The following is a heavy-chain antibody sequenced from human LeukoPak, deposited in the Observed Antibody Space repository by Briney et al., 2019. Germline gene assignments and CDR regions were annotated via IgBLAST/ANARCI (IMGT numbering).Heavy chain of an antibody. V-gene: IGHV3-21*01. CDR2: ISSSSSYI. D-gene: IGHD6-13*01. CDR3: ARGGYSSSWSKIIDAIDI. CDR1: GFTFNDNS. Sequence: PGGSLSLSCAASGFTFNDNSMNWVRQAPGKGLEWVSSISSSSSYIYYAYSVKGRFTISRDNATNSLYLQMNSLRAEDTAVYYCARGGYSSSWSKIIDAIDIWGQGTMVTVSS. J-gene: IGHJ3*02.